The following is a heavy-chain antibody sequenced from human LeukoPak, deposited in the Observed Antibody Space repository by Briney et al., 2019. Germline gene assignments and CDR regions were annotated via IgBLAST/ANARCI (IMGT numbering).Heavy chain of an antibody. J-gene: IGHJ6*04. CDR1: GFIFSSYW. V-gene: IGHV3-7*01. CDR3: AELGITMIGGV. Sequence: GGSLRLSCAASGFIFSSYWMAWVRQAPGKGLEWVANIKEDGSEKNYVDSVKGRFTISRDNAKNSLYLQMNSLRAEDTAVYYCAELGITMIGGVWGKGTTVTISS. D-gene: IGHD3-10*02. CDR2: IKEDGSEK.